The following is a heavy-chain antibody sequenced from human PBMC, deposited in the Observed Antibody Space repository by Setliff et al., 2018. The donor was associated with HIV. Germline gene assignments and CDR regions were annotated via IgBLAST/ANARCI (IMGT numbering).Heavy chain of an antibody. CDR1: TESLTRYD. CDR2: IDDSGSI. Sequence: PSETLSLTCAVYTESLTRYDWAWIRQSPEKGLEWIGEIDDSGSIIYNPSLQSRVTMSVDTSKNQLSLELTSVTAADTAIYYCARDKGRPHHFDNNGYYRSDTFDIWGHGTMVTVSS. V-gene: IGHV4-34*01. CDR3: ARDKGRPHHFDNNGYYRSDTFDI. J-gene: IGHJ3*02. D-gene: IGHD3-22*01.